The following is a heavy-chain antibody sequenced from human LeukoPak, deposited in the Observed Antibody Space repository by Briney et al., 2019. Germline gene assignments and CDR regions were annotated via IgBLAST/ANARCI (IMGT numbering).Heavy chain of an antibody. CDR3: ARLESWAFDF. CDR2: TYYRSKWST. Sequence: SQTLSLTCAISGDSVSSNSAAWNWTRQSPSRGLEWLGRTYYRSKWSTDYAVSVKSRITVNPDTSKNQFSLQLNSVTPEDTAVYYCARLESWAFDFWGQGTLITVSS. CDR1: GDSVSSNSAA. V-gene: IGHV6-1*01. D-gene: IGHD3-3*01. J-gene: IGHJ4*02.